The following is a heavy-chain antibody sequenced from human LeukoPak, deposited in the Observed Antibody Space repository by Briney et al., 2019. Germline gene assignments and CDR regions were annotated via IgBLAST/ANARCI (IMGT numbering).Heavy chain of an antibody. J-gene: IGHJ4*02. CDR2: IYHSGST. Sequence: SETLSLTWTVSGYSISSGYYWGWIRQPPGKGLEWIGSIYHSGSTYYNPSLKSRVTISVDTSKNQFSLKLSSVTAADTAVYYCAKYSSSGGCYWGQGTLVTVSS. V-gene: IGHV4-38-2*02. CDR3: AKYSSSGGCY. D-gene: IGHD6-6*01. CDR1: GYSISSGYY.